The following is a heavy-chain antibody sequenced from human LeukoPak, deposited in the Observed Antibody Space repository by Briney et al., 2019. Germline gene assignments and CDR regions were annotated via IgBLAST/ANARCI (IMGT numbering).Heavy chain of an antibody. CDR1: GGAITGYY. D-gene: IGHD2-2*01. CDR3: ARLIVPATVLDY. J-gene: IGHJ4*02. Sequence: PSETLSLTCTVSGGAITGYYWSWIRQPPGKGLEWIGYIYYSGSTNYNPSLKSRVTMSVDTSKKQFSLKLSSVTAADTAVYYCARLIVPATVLDYWGQGTLVTVSS. V-gene: IGHV4-59*01. CDR2: IYYSGST.